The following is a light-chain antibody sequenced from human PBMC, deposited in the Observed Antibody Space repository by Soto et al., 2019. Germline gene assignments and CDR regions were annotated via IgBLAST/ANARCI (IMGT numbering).Light chain of an antibody. CDR2: DVS. Sequence: QSALTQPASVSGSPGQSNTISCTGTSSDVGGSNYVSWYQQLPGKAPKLMIYDVSDRPSGVSNRFSGSKSGNTASLTISGLQAEDEADYYCSSYTSSSLYVFGTGTKLTVL. J-gene: IGLJ1*01. V-gene: IGLV2-14*01. CDR3: SSYTSSSLYV. CDR1: SSDVGGSNY.